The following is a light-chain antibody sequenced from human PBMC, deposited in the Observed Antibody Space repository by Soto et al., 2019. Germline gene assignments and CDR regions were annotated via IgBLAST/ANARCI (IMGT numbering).Light chain of an antibody. CDR3: QQRYSSPLT. Sequence: DIQMTQSPSSLSASVGDRVTITCRASQSISNYLNWFQQKPGKAPKILIYAASSLQSGVPSRFSASGSGTDFTLTISSLQPEDFATYYCQQRYSSPLTFGGGTKVELK. V-gene: IGKV1-39*01. J-gene: IGKJ4*01. CDR1: QSISNY. CDR2: AAS.